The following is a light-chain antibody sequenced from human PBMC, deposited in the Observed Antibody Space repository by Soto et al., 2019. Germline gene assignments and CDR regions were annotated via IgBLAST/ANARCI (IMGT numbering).Light chain of an antibody. CDR2: GAS. J-gene: IGKJ1*01. V-gene: IGKV3-20*01. CDR3: QQYATSPWT. Sequence: EIVLTQSPGTLSLSPGERATLSCWASQSVSSNYLAWYQQKPGQSPRLLIYGASTRATGIPDRFSGSVSGTDFTLTISRLEPEDFAVYYCQQYATSPWTFGQGTKVEIK. CDR1: QSVSSNY.